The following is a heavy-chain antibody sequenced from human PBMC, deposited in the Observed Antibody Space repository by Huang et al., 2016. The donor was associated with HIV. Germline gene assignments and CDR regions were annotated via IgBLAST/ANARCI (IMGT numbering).Heavy chain of an antibody. J-gene: IGHJ4*02. CDR3: VRDAGGKNF. D-gene: IGHD1-26*01. CDR1: AFSFDSYS. CDR2: ISSSGGNI. Sequence: VQLVESGGGLVRPGGSLRLSCAASAFSFDSYSMTWVRQDPGKTLEWLAYISSSGGNIYYADSVEGRFTISRDNARNSLFLQLSSLRVEDTAVYHCVRDAGGKNFWGQGTLVSVSS. V-gene: IGHV3-48*01.